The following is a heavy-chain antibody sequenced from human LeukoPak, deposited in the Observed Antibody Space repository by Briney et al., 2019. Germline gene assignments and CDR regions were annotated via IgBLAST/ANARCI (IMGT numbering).Heavy chain of an antibody. J-gene: IGHJ4*02. CDR3: ARDHSYGLYLDY. CDR1: GFTFSSYG. Sequence: GRSLRLSCAASGFTFSSYGMHWVRQAPGKGLEWVALIWSDGSNKYYVDSVKGRFTISRDNSKNTLYLQMNSLRAEDMAVYYCARDHSYGLYLDYWGPGTLVTVSS. D-gene: IGHD5-18*01. V-gene: IGHV3-33*01. CDR2: IWSDGSNK.